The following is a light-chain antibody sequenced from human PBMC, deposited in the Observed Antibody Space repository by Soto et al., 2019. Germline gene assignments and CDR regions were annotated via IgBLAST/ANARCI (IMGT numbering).Light chain of an antibody. V-gene: IGKV3-20*01. CDR2: GAS. CDR3: QQYGSSPPT. Sequence: EIVLTQSPVTLSLSPGERATLFCRASQSVSSSYLAWYQQKPGQAPRLLIYGASSRATGIPDRFSGSGSGTDFTLTISRLEPEDFAVYYCQQYGSSPPTFGQGTKVDIK. CDR1: QSVSSSY. J-gene: IGKJ1*01.